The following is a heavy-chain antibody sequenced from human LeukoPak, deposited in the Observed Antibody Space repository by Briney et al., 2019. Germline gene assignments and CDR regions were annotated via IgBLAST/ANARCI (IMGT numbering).Heavy chain of an antibody. CDR3: ARRGYSYHDMDV. CDR2: IIPIFGTA. D-gene: IGHD5-18*01. V-gene: IGHV1-69*13. Sequence: SVKVSCKASGGTFSSYAISWVRQAPGQGLEWMGGIIPIFGTANYAQKFQGRVTITADESTSTAYMELSSLRSEDTAVYYCARRGYSYHDMDVWGQGTTVTVSS. CDR1: GGTFSSYA. J-gene: IGHJ6*02.